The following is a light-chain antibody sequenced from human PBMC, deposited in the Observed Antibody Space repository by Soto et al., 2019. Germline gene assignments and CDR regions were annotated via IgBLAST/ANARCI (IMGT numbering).Light chain of an antibody. Sequence: DFQMTQSPSSLSASVGDRVTITCQASQDISDYLNWYQQKPGAAPKLLIYDASNLQAGVPSRFSGSGSGTEFTLTISSLQPEDVATYYCQKYDNSTLTFGGGTKVDIK. CDR2: DAS. V-gene: IGKV1-33*01. CDR3: QKYDNSTLT. CDR1: QDISDY. J-gene: IGKJ4*01.